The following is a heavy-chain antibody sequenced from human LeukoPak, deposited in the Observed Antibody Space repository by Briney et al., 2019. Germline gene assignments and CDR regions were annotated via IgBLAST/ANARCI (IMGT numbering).Heavy chain of an antibody. J-gene: IGHJ4*02. CDR2: IYFSGST. D-gene: IGHD3-16*01. CDR3: ARGGTSWDS. CDR1: GGSIRTTSYY. Sequence: SETLSLTCTVSGGSIRTTSYYWGWIRQSPGREPEWIGTIYFSGSTYYNPSLESRVTISVDTSNNQFSLKLNSVTAADTAVYYCARGGTSWDSWGQGTLVTVSS. V-gene: IGHV4-39*07.